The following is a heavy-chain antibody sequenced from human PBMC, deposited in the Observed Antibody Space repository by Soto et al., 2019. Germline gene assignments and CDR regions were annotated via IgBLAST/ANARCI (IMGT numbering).Heavy chain of an antibody. D-gene: IGHD3-3*01. CDR2: IYYSGST. J-gene: IGHJ5*02. V-gene: IGHV4-59*08. CDR3: ARHGITIFGVVISNWFDP. Sequence: SSETLSLTCTVSGGSISSYYWNWIRQPPGKGLVWILYIYYSGSTNFNPSLKSRVTISVDTSKNQFSLKLSSVTAADTAVYFCARHGITIFGVVISNWFDPWGQGTLVTVSS. CDR1: GGSISSYY.